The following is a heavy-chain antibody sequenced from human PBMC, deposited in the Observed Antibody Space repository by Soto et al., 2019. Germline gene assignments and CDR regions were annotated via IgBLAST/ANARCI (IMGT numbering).Heavy chain of an antibody. CDR3: ARAPFHDFWSTLPLYYYYGMDV. V-gene: IGHV1-69*06. CDR2: IIPIFGTA. CDR1: GGTFSSYA. J-gene: IGHJ6*02. D-gene: IGHD3-3*01. Sequence: GASVKVSCKASGGTFSSYAISWVRQAPGQGLEWMGGIIPIFGTANYAQKFQGRVTITADKSTSTAYMELSSLRSEDTAVYYCARAPFHDFWSTLPLYYYYGMDVWGPGTTVTVYS.